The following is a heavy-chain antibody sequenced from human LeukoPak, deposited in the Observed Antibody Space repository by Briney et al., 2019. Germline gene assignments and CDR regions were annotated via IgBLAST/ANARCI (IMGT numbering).Heavy chain of an antibody. Sequence: SETLSLTCTVSGGSISSYYWSWIRQPPGKGLEWIGYVYYTGSANYNPSLKSRVTISVDTSKNRFSLKLSSVTAADTAVYYCAREVISDSGTYWGVSYYYYGMDVWGQGSQVTVSS. CDR3: AREVISDSGTYWGVSYYYYGMDV. CDR2: VYYTGSA. J-gene: IGHJ6*02. CDR1: GGSISSYY. D-gene: IGHD3-10*01. V-gene: IGHV4-59*01.